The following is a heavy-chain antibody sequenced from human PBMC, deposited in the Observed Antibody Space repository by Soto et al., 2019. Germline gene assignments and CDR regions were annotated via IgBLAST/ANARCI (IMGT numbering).Heavy chain of an antibody. Sequence: EALSLTSTDSGGSITSYYWTWIRQPAGKGLEWIGRVYSSGGTHYNPSLKSRVTISLDTSKNQFSLRLLSVTDADTAVYFCARGQRFSDWFDPWGQGTLVTVSS. CDR2: VYSSGGT. CDR3: ARGQRFSDWFDP. J-gene: IGHJ5*02. CDR1: GGSITSYY. D-gene: IGHD3-3*01. V-gene: IGHV4-4*07.